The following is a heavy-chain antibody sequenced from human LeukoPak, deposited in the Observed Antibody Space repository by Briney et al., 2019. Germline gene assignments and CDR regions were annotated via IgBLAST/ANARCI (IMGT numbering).Heavy chain of an antibody. CDR3: ARGLSGPYYYYYMDV. D-gene: IGHD2-15*01. V-gene: IGHV1-2*02. Sequence: GASVNVSCKASGYTFTGYYIHWVRQAPGQGLEWMGWINPNNGDTNYAQKFQGRVSMTRDTSISTAYMELSRLRSDDTAVYYCARGLSGPYYYYYMDVWGKGTTVTVSS. J-gene: IGHJ6*03. CDR1: GYTFTGYY. CDR2: INPNNGDT.